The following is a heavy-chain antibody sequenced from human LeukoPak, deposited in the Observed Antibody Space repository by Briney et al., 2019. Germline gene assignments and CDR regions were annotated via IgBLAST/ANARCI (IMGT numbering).Heavy chain of an antibody. J-gene: IGHJ4*02. CDR2: IIPTFGTA. Sequence: ASVKVSCKASGGTFSSYAISWVRQAPGQGLEWMGGIIPTFGTANYAQKFQGRVTITTDESTSTAYMELSSLRSEDTAVYYCARSPTIVETDYHFDYWGQGTLVTVSS. CDR3: ARSPTIVETDYHFDY. V-gene: IGHV1-69*05. D-gene: IGHD3-22*01. CDR1: GGTFSSYA.